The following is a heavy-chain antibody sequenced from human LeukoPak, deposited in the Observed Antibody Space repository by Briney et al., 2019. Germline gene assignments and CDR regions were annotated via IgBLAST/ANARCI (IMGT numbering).Heavy chain of an antibody. CDR1: GFTFSRYW. V-gene: IGHV3-74*01. Sequence: GGSQTLSCAASGFTFSRYWMHWVRQAPGKGLVWVSRINSDGSSTNYADSVKGRFTISRDNAKNTLYLQMNSMRVEDTAVYYRANRSGGVNWFDPWGQGTLVTVSS. J-gene: IGHJ5*02. D-gene: IGHD5-12*01. CDR3: ANRSGGVNWFDP. CDR2: INSDGSST.